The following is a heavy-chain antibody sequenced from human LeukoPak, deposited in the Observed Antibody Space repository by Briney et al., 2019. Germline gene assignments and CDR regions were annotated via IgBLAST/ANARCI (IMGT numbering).Heavy chain of an antibody. CDR3: AKGPISDY. CDR2: ISGSGGST. Sequence: GGSLRLSSEASGFTFSSNAMSWFRQAPGKGLEWVSAISGSGGSTYYADSVKGRFTISRDNSKNTLYLQMNSLRAEDTAVSYCAKGPISDYWGQGTLVTVSS. V-gene: IGHV3-23*01. CDR1: GFTFSSNA. J-gene: IGHJ4*02.